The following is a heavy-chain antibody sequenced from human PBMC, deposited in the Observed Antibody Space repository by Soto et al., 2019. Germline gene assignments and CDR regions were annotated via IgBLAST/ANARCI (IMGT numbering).Heavy chain of an antibody. Sequence: GGSLRLSCAASGFTFSDYYMSWIRQAPGKGLEWVSYISSSGSTIYYADSVKGRFTISRDNAKNSLYLQMNSLRAEDTAVYYCLRTTGTTAYYYYGMDVWGQGTTVTVSS. J-gene: IGHJ6*02. CDR3: LRTTGTTAYYYYGMDV. CDR2: ISSSGSTI. CDR1: GFTFSDYY. V-gene: IGHV3-11*01. D-gene: IGHD1-1*01.